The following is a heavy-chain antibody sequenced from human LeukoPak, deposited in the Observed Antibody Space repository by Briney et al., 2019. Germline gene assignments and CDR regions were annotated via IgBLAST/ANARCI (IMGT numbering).Heavy chain of an antibody. CDR3: ATPSSGWHSFDY. V-gene: IGHV4-39*01. Sequence: SETLSLTCTVSVGSISGSTYYWGWVRQPPGKGLEWIGSIYSGGSAYYKPSLKSRVTISVDTSRNQFSLKLSSVTAADAAVYYCATPSSGWHSFDYWGQGALVTVSS. J-gene: IGHJ4*02. CDR2: IYSGGSA. D-gene: IGHD6-19*01. CDR1: VGSISGSTYY.